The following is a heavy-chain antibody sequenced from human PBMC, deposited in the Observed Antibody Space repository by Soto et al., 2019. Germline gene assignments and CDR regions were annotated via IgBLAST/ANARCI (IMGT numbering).Heavy chain of an antibody. V-gene: IGHV3-30*07. J-gene: IGHJ5*02. D-gene: IGHD6-19*01. Sequence: DAVKDRFTISRDNSKNTLYLQMNRLRAEDTAVYYCARDGGCRDVFTVGCNRFDPWGQGTLVTVSS. CDR3: ARDGGCRDVFTVGCNRFDP.